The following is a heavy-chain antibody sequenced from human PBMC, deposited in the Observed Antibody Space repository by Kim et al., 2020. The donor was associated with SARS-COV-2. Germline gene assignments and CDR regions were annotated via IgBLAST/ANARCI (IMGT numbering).Heavy chain of an antibody. CDR1: GGTFSSYA. CDR2: IIPIFGTA. D-gene: IGHD3-22*01. CDR3: GRVAYYDSSAYFDY. V-gene: IGHV1-69*13. J-gene: IGHJ4*02. Sequence: SVKVSCKASGGTFSSYAISWVRQAPGQGLEWMGGIIPIFGTANYAQKFQGRVTITADESTSTAYMELSSLRSEDTVVYYCGRVAYYDSSAYFDYWGQGTLVTVSS.